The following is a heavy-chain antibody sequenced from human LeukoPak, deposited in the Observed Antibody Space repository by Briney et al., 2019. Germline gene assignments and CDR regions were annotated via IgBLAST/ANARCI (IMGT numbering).Heavy chain of an antibody. Sequence: ASVKVSCKASGYTFTSYGISWVRQAPGQGLEWMGWISAYNGNTNYAQKLQGRVTMTTDTSTSTAYKELRSLRSDDTAVYYCARYTAMMHYYYYGMDVWGQGTTVTVSS. CDR3: ARYTAMMHYYYYGMDV. CDR2: ISAYNGNT. D-gene: IGHD5-18*01. V-gene: IGHV1-18*01. J-gene: IGHJ6*02. CDR1: GYTFTSYG.